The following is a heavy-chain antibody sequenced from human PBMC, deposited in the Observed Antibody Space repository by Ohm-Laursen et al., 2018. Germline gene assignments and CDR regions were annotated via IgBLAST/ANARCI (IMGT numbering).Heavy chain of an antibody. CDR3: AKERDVSTGYALQH. V-gene: IGHV3-7*03. CDR2: IKGDGTET. CDR1: GFTFRNSW. D-gene: IGHD3-9*01. J-gene: IGHJ1*01. Sequence: SLRLSCAASGFTFRNSWMTWVRQSPGKGLEWVANIKGDGTETYYVDSVRGRFTISRDNPKNSLFLQLSNVRAEDTAVYYCAKERDVSTGYALQHWGQGTLVTVSS.